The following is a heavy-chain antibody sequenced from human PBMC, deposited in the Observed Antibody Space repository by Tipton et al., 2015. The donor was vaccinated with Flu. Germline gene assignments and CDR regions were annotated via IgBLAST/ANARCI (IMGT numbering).Heavy chain of an antibody. CDR1: GGSMSRYY. J-gene: IGHJ4*02. CDR2: VYYSGSTDYT. D-gene: IGHD3-9*01. V-gene: IGHV4-59*12. CDR3: ATIRFDWDRPPFDY. Sequence: TLSLTCSVSGGSMSRYYWNWIRQSPVKGLEWIGFVYYSGSTDYTDYSPSFKSRVTISADTSKNQFSLSLSSVTAADTAVYYCATIRFDWDRPPFDYWGQGILVTVSS.